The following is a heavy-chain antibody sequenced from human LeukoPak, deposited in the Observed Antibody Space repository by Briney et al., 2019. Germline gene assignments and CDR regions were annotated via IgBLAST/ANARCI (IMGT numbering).Heavy chain of an antibody. CDR2: IYYSGST. CDR3: ARSGENYGYVWFDR. D-gene: IGHD5-18*01. V-gene: IGHV4-59*01. Sequence: SETLSLTCTVSGGSISSYYWSWIRQPPGKGLEWIGYIYYSGSTNYNPSLKSRVTISVDTSKNQFSLKLSSVTVADTAVYYCARSGENYGYVWFDRWGQGTLVTVSS. CDR1: GGSISSYY. J-gene: IGHJ5*02.